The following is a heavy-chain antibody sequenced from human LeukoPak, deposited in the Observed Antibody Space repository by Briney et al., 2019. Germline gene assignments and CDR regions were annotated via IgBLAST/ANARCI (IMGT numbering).Heavy chain of an antibody. CDR1: GFSLSTSGVG. V-gene: IGHV2-5*02. CDR2: IYWDDDK. Sequence: ESGPTLVNPTQTLTLTCTFSGFSLSTSGVGVGWIRQPPGKALEWLALIYWDDDKRYSPSLKSRLTITKDTSENRVVLTMTNMDPVDTATFYCAHATKYYYDTSGYYYTYWGQGTLATVSS. CDR3: AHATKYYYDTSGYYYTY. J-gene: IGHJ4*02. D-gene: IGHD3-22*01.